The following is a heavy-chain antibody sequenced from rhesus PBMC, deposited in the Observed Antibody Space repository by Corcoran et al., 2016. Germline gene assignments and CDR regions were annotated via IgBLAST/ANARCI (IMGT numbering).Heavy chain of an antibody. D-gene: IGHD3-3*01. CDR1: GYSISSGYG. CDR3: ARDTDYNIWTGYYTS. CDR2: IYGGSGST. Sequence: QVQLQESGPGLVKPSETLSLTCAVSGYSISSGYGWGWIRQPPGKGLEWIGQIYGGSGSTYYNPSPKSRVTVSKDTSKNQFSLKLSSVTAADTAVYYCARDTDYNIWTGYYTSWGQGVLVTVSS. J-gene: IGHJ4*01. V-gene: IGHV4-127*01.